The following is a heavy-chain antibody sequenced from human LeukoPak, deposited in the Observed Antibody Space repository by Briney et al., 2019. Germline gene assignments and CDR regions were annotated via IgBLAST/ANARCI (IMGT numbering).Heavy chain of an antibody. D-gene: IGHD4-23*01. V-gene: IGHV4-34*01. CDR3: ARTVARDYYYYGMDV. Sequence: SETLSLTCAVYGGSFSGYYWSWIRQPPGKGLEWIGEINHSGSTNYNPSLKCRVTISVDTSKNQFSLKLSSVTAADTAVYYCARTVARDYYYYGMDVWGQGTTVTVSS. CDR1: GGSFSGYY. J-gene: IGHJ6*02. CDR2: INHSGST.